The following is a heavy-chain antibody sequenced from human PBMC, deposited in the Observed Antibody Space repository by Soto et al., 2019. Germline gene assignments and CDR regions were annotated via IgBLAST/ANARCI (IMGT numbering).Heavy chain of an antibody. J-gene: IGHJ6*01. CDR2: ISYDGSNK. D-gene: IGHD3-9*01. V-gene: IGHV3-30-3*01. CDR1: GFTFSSYA. CDR3: ARGHYYHILMRGMEF. Sequence: HGGSLRLSCAASGFTFSSYAMHWVRQARVKGLEWVAVISYDGSNKYYADSVKGRFTISRDNSKNTLYMQMNSLSAEDTAVYYCARGHYYHILMRGMEFWGQGTTVTVSS.